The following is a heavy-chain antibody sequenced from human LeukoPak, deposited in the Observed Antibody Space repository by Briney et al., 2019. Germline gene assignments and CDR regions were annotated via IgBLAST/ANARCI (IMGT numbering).Heavy chain of an antibody. CDR2: ISGSGGGT. CDR1: GFTFSTYA. V-gene: IGHV3-23*01. J-gene: IGHJ4*02. D-gene: IGHD2-2*01. CDR3: AKRDCSSNSCYELAFDY. Sequence: GGSLRLSCAASGFTFSTYAMSWVRQAPGKGLEWVSAISGSGGGTYYADSVKGRFTISRDNSKNTLYLQMNSLRAEDTAVYDCAKRDCSSNSCYELAFDYWGQGTLVTVSS.